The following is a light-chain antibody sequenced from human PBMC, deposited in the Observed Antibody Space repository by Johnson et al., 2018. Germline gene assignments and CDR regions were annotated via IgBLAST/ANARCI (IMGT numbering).Light chain of an antibody. Sequence: QSVLTQPPSVSAAPGQKVTISCSGSSSNIGNNYVSWYQQLPGTAPKLLIYENNKRPSGIPDRFSGSKSGTSATLGITGLQTGDEADYYCGTWGSSLSAGKFFGPGTKVTVL. CDR2: ENN. V-gene: IGLV1-51*02. CDR3: GTWGSSLSAGKF. CDR1: SSNIGNNY. J-gene: IGLJ1*01.